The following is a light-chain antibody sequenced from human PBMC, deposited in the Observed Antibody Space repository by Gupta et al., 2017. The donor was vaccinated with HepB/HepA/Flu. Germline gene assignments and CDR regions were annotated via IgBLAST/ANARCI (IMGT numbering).Light chain of an antibody. Sequence: QLVLTQSPSASASLGASVNLTCTLSSGHSSYAIAWHQQQPEKGPQYLMKINSDGSHTKGDGIPDRFSGSTSGAERYLTVSSLQSEDEADYYCQTGGTGIQVFGTGTKVTVL. CDR2: INSDGSH. V-gene: IGLV4-69*01. J-gene: IGLJ1*01. CDR3: QTGGTGIQV. CDR1: SGHSSYA.